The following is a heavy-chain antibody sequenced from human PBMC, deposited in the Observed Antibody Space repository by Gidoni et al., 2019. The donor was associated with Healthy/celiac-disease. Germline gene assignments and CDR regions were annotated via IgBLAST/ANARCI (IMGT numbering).Heavy chain of an antibody. V-gene: IGHV4-34*01. CDR3: ARSPAGRRWLQLGAFDI. CDR2: INHSGST. D-gene: IGHD1-1*01. CDR1: GGSFSGYY. Sequence: QVQLQQWGAGLLKPSETLSLTCAVYGGSFSGYYWSWIRQPPGKGLEWIGEINHSGSTNYNPSLKSRVTISVDTSKNQFSLKLSSVTAADTAVYYCARSPAGRRWLQLGAFDIWGQGTMVTVSS. J-gene: IGHJ3*02.